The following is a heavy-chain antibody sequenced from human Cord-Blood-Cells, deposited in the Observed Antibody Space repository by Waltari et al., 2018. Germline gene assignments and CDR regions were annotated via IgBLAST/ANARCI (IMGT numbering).Heavy chain of an antibody. CDR3: AREGESIAAPNWFDP. D-gene: IGHD6-6*01. CDR2: INHSGNT. J-gene: IGHJ5*02. V-gene: IGHV4-34*01. CDR1: GGSFSGYY. Sequence: QVQLQQWGAGLLKPSETLSLTCAVYGGSFSGYYWSWIRQPPGKGLEWIGEINHSGNTNYNPSLKSRVTKSVDTSKNQFSLKLGSVTAADTAVYYCAREGESIAAPNWFDPWGQGTLVTVSS.